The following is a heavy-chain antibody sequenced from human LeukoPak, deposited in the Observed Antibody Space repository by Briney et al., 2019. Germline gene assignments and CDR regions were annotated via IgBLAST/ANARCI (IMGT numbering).Heavy chain of an antibody. CDR2: IYSGGST. Sequence: GGSLRLSCAASGFTVSSNYMSWVRQAPGKGLEWVSVIYSGGSTYYADSVKGRFTISRDNSKNTLYLQMNSLRAEDTAVYYCARDRIAVAGMIGMDVWGQGTTVTVSS. J-gene: IGHJ6*02. V-gene: IGHV3-66*01. CDR1: GFTVSSNY. D-gene: IGHD6-19*01. CDR3: ARDRIAVAGMIGMDV.